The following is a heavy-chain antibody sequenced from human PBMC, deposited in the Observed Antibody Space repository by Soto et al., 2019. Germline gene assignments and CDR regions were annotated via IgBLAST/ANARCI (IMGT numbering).Heavy chain of an antibody. V-gene: IGHV4-30-4*01. CDR2: IYYSGST. Sequence: SETLSLTCTVSGGSISSGDYYWSWIRQPPGKGLEWIGYIYYSGSTYYNPPLKSRVTISVDTSKNQFSLKLSSVTAADTAVYYWASNSYGDILYDYWGQGTLVTVSS. CDR1: GGSISSGDYY. J-gene: IGHJ4*02. CDR3: ASNSYGDILYDY. D-gene: IGHD5-18*01.